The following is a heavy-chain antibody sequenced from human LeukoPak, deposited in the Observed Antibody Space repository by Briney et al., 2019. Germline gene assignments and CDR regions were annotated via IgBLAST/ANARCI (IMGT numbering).Heavy chain of an antibody. CDR2: IRYDGSNK. V-gene: IGHV3-30*02. CDR1: GFTFSSYG. Sequence: PGGSLRLSCAASGFTFSSYGMHWVRQAPDKGLEWVAFIRYDGSNKYYADSVKGRFTISRDNSKNTLYLQMNSLRAEDTAVYYCAKSGSYLLFFDYWGQGTLVTVSS. D-gene: IGHD1-26*01. CDR3: AKSGSYLLFFDY. J-gene: IGHJ4*02.